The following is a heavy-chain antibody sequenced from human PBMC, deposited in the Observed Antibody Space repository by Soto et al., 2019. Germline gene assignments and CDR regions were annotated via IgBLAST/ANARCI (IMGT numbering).Heavy chain of an antibody. J-gene: IGHJ6*03. Sequence: ASVKVSCKASGYTFTSYGISWVRQAPGQGLEWMGWISAYNGNTNYAQKLQGRVTMTTDTSTSTAYMELRSLRSDDTAVYYCARCPQSEGGHYYYYMDVWGKGTTVTVSS. D-gene: IGHD3-16*01. CDR1: GYTFTSYG. CDR3: ARCPQSEGGHYYYYMDV. CDR2: ISAYNGNT. V-gene: IGHV1-18*01.